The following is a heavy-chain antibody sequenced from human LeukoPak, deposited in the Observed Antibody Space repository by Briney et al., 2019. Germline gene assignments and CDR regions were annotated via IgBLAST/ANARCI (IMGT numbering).Heavy chain of an antibody. Sequence: PSETLSLTCTVSGGSISSGGYYWSWIRQHPGKGLEWTGTIYYTGRTYYNPSLESRLTIFVDTSKNQFSLKLTSVTAADTAIYYCAQSLGSGNWIGNWFDPWGQGTLVTVSS. J-gene: IGHJ5*02. CDR1: GGSISSGGYY. CDR2: IYYTGRT. CDR3: AQSLGSGNWIGNWFDP. D-gene: IGHD1-1*01. V-gene: IGHV4-39*01.